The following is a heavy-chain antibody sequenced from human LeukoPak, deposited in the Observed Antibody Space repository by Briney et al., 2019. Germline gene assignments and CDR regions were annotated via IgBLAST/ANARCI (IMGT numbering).Heavy chain of an antibody. CDR1: GFTFSNYR. V-gene: IGHV3-21*01. CDR3: ARGGRVESSSYRSPFDY. J-gene: IGHJ4*02. D-gene: IGHD6-13*01. Sequence: GGSLRLSCAASGFTFSNYRMNWVRQAPGKGLEWVSSISSSSIYIYYADSLKGRFTISRDNAKNSLYLQMNSLRVEDTAVYYCARGGRVESSSYRSPFDYWGQGTPVTVSS. CDR2: ISSSSIYI.